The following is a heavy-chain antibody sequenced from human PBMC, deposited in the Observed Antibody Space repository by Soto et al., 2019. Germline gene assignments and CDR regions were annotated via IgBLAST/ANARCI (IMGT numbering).Heavy chain of an antibody. V-gene: IGHV1-2*02. CDR3: ARAGYCSSTSCYTPRTHVTYYYGMDV. CDR2: INPNSGGT. D-gene: IGHD2-2*02. CDR1: GYTFTGYY. Sequence: VASVKVSCKASGYTFTGYYMHWVRQAPGQGLEWMGWINPNSGGTNYAQKFQGRVTMTRDTSISTAYMELSRLRSDDTAVYYCARAGYCSSTSCYTPRTHVTYYYGMDVWGQGTTVTVSS. J-gene: IGHJ6*02.